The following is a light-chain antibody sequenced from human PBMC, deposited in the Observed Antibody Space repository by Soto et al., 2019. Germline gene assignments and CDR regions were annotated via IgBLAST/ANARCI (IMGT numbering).Light chain of an antibody. CDR2: DAS. V-gene: IGKV3-15*01. CDR1: QSVSRN. Sequence: EIVMTQSPGTLSVSPGERATLSCRASQSVSRNLAWYQQNPGQAPRLVIYDASTRATGIPARFSGSASGTEFTLTISIVQSEDFAVYYCQPYNNWPLTLGGGTKVEIK. J-gene: IGKJ4*01. CDR3: QPYNNWPLT.